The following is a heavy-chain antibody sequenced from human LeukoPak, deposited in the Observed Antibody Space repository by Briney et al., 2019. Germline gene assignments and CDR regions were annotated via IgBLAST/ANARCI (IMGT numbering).Heavy chain of an antibody. V-gene: IGHV1-18*01. Sequence: ASVKVSCKAFGYTFTSYGISWVRQAPGQGLEWMGWISAYNGNTNYAQKLQGRVTMTTDTSTSTAYMELRSLRSDDTAVYYCARDHDWNYVSSKYFDYWGQGTLVTVSS. CDR1: GYTFTSYG. D-gene: IGHD1-7*01. CDR3: ARDHDWNYVSSKYFDY. CDR2: ISAYNGNT. J-gene: IGHJ4*02.